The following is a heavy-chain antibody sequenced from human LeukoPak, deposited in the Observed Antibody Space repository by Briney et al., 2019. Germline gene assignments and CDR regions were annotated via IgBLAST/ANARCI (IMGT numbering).Heavy chain of an antibody. V-gene: IGHV4-4*02. J-gene: IGHJ5*02. D-gene: IGHD2-2*01. CDR1: GGSISSSNW. CDR2: IYHSGST. CDR3: ARAQSSYCSSTSCAYNWFDP. Sequence: SGTLSLTCAVSGGSISSSNWWSWVRRPPGKGREWRGEIYHSGSTNYNPSLKSRVTISVDKSKNQFSLKLSSVTAADTAVYYCARAQSSYCSSTSCAYNWFDPWGQGTLVTVSS.